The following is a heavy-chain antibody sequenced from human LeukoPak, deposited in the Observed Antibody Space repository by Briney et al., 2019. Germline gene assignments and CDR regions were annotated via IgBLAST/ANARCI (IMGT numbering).Heavy chain of an antibody. Sequence: PGGSLRLSCAASGFTFSNYAMSWVRQAPGKGLEWGSVISGSAEGTDYADSVKGRFTIFRDNSKNTLYLQMNTLRVEDTAVYYCATQPPLSGYYTVDYWGQGALVTVSS. CDR3: ATQPPLSGYYTVDY. CDR1: GFTFSNYA. V-gene: IGHV3-23*01. D-gene: IGHD3-3*01. J-gene: IGHJ4*02. CDR2: ISGSAEGT.